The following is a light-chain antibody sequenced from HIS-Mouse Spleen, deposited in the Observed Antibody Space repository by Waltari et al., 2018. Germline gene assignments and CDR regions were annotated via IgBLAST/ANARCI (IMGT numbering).Light chain of an antibody. CDR3: YSTDSSGNHRV. V-gene: IGLV3-10*01. CDR1: PLLKNY. J-gene: IGLJ2*01. Sequence: SYSLTQTPSVSVSPGQTARHPCPGDPLLKNYPYVYQQKSGQAPVLVIYEDSKRPSGIPERFSGSSSGTMATLTISGAQVEDEADYYCYSTDSSGNHRVFGGGTKLTVL. CDR2: EDS.